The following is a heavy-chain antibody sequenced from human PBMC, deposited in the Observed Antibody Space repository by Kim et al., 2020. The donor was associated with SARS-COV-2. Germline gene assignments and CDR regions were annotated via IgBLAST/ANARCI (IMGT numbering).Heavy chain of an antibody. CDR2: IWYDGSNK. CDR3: ARDWAAAGIDAFDI. D-gene: IGHD6-13*01. J-gene: IGHJ3*02. Sequence: GGSLRRSCAASGFTFSSYGMHWVRQAPGKGLEWVAVIWYDGSNKYYADSVKGRFTISRDNSKNTPYLQMNSLRAEDTAVYYCARDWAAAGIDAFDIWGQG. V-gene: IGHV3-33*01. CDR1: GFTFSSYG.